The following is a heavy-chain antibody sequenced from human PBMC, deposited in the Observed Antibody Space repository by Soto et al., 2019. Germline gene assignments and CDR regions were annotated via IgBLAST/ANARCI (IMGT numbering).Heavy chain of an antibody. CDR1: GFTFSSYG. V-gene: IGHV3-33*01. D-gene: IGHD2-2*01. Sequence: QVQLVESGGGVVQPGRSLRLSCAASGFTFSSYGMHWVRQAPGKGLEWVAVIWYDGSNKYYADSVKGRFTISRDNSKNXLYLQMNSLRAEDTAVYYCARDCSSTSCSYYGMDVWGQGTTVTVSS. CDR2: IWYDGSNK. CDR3: ARDCSSTSCSYYGMDV. J-gene: IGHJ6*02.